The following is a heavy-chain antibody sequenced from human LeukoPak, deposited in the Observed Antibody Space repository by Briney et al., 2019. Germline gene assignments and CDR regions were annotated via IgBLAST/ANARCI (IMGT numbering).Heavy chain of an antibody. D-gene: IGHD6-13*01. CDR1: GFTFSSYW. Sequence: PGGSLRLSCAAAGFTFSSYWMRWVRQAPGKGLEWVANIKYDGSDKYYVDSVKGRFTISRDNAKNSLFLQMNSLRAEDTAVYYCARDGPAMSGQQLVPDAFDIWGQGTMVTVSS. CDR3: ARDGPAMSGQQLVPDAFDI. CDR2: IKYDGSDK. J-gene: IGHJ3*02. V-gene: IGHV3-7*01.